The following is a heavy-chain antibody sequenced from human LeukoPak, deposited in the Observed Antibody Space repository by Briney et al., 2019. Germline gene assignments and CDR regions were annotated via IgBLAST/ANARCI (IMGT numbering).Heavy chain of an antibody. V-gene: IGHV4-39*07. CDR3: ARGSRGYYYMDV. CDR1: GGSISCSSYY. CDR2: IYYSGRT. Sequence: SETLSLTCTVSGGSISCSSYYWGWIRQPPGKGLEWIGSIYYSGRTYYNPSLKSRVTISVDTSKNQFSLKLSSVTAADAAVYYCARGSRGYYYMDVWGKGTTVTVSS. J-gene: IGHJ6*03. D-gene: IGHD3-10*01.